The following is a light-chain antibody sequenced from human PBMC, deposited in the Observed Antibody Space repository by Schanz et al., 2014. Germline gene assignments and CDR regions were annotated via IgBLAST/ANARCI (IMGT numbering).Light chain of an antibody. CDR2: DNN. CDR3: GTWDGSLSAVV. Sequence: QSVLTQPPSMSAAPGQKVTISCSGSSSNIGNNYVSWYQQLPGAAPKLLIYDNNKRPSGFPDRFSGSKSGTSATLGITGLQTGDEADYYCGTWDGSLSAVVFGGGTKLTVL. V-gene: IGLV1-51*01. CDR1: SSNIGNNY. J-gene: IGLJ2*01.